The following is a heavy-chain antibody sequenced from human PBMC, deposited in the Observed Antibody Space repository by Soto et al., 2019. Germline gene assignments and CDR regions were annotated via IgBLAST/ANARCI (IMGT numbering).Heavy chain of an antibody. D-gene: IGHD4-17*01. J-gene: IGHJ4*02. Sequence: EVQLVESGGGVVQPGGSLRLSCAASGFTFSSDWMHWVRQAPGKGLVWVSRITGDGTNTDYADSVKGRYTISRDNPKNTLYLQVNSLRAEDAAVYYCVRSYGDPPGWGQGTLVTVSS. CDR2: ITGDGTNT. CDR1: GFTFSSDW. V-gene: IGHV3-74*01. CDR3: VRSYGDPPG.